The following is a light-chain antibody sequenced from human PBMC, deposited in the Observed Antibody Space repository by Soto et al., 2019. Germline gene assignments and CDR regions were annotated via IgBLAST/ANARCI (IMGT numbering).Light chain of an antibody. V-gene: IGKV3-20*01. CDR2: GAS. Sequence: EIVLTQSPGTLSLSPGERATLSCRASQSVSRSYLVWYQQKPGKAPRLLIYGASSRATGIPERFSGSGSGTDFTLTISRLEPEDFAVYYCQQYGSSSFTFGQGNKLEIK. J-gene: IGKJ2*01. CDR3: QQYGSSSFT. CDR1: QSVSRSY.